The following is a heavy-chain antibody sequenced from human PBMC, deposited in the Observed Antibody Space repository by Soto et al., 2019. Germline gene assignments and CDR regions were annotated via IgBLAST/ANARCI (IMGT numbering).Heavy chain of an antibody. CDR3: ARTYDYIWGSYWYYFDY. Sequence: SETLSLTCTVSGGSISSSSYYWGWIRQPPGKGLEWIGSIYYSGSTYYNPSLKSRVTKSVDTSKNQFSLKLSSVTAADTSVYYCARTYDYIWGSYWYYFDYWGQGTLVTVSS. CDR1: GGSISSSSYY. V-gene: IGHV4-39*01. D-gene: IGHD3-16*01. J-gene: IGHJ4*02. CDR2: IYYSGST.